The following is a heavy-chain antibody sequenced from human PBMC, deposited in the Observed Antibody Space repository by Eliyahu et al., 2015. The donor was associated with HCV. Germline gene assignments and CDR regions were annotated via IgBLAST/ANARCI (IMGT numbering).Heavy chain of an antibody. CDR1: GASISSGDYY. CDR2: IYYSGST. Sequence: QVQLQESGPGLVKPSQTLSLTCTVSGASISSGDYYWSWIRQPPGKGLEWIGYIYYSGSTYYDPSLKSRVRLSVDTSKNDFSLKLTSVTAADTAVYYCARYSDNGDFHDSWGQGTLVTVSS. V-gene: IGHV4-30-4*01. D-gene: IGHD4-17*01. J-gene: IGHJ4*02. CDR3: ARYSDNGDFHDS.